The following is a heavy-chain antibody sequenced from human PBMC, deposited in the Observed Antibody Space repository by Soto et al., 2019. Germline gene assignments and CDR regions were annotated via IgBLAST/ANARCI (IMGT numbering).Heavy chain of an antibody. CDR3: ARGQQRGSALDEDY. Sequence: GGSLRLSCAASGFTFSTYTMHWVRQAPGKGLEWVAVLSHDERKKYYADSLKGRLTISRDTSKNTLYLQMDSLRAEDTAVYYCARGQQRGSALDEDYWGQGTLVTVSS. D-gene: IGHD6-13*01. J-gene: IGHJ4*02. CDR1: GFTFSTYT. CDR2: LSHDERKK. V-gene: IGHV3-30*04.